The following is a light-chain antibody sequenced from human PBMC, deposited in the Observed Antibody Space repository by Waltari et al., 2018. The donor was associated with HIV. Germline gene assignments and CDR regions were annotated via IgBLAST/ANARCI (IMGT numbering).Light chain of an antibody. CDR1: SSEVGGYNY. Sequence: QSALTQPPSVSGSPGQSVTISCTGTSSEVGGYNYVSWYQHHPGKAPTLMIYDVRKRPSPVPVPFSCSSSDTTASPTLSGPQPQDEADYYYYSYAGTSTYVFGAGTKLTVL. CDR2: DVR. J-gene: IGLJ1*01. CDR3: YSYAGTSTYV. V-gene: IGLV2-11*01.